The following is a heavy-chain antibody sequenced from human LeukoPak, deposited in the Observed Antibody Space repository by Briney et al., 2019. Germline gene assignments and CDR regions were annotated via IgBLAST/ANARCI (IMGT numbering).Heavy chain of an antibody. CDR2: INPNSGGT. V-gene: IGHV1-2*02. Sequence: GASVKVSCKASGYTFTGYYMHWVRQAPGQGLEWMGWINPNSGGTNYAQKFQGRVTMTRDTSISTAYMELSRLRSDDTAVYYCASHIPKVDKPYDSSGYPAFDIWGQGTMVTVSS. CDR1: GYTFTGYY. J-gene: IGHJ3*02. CDR3: ASHIPKVDKPYDSSGYPAFDI. D-gene: IGHD3-22*01.